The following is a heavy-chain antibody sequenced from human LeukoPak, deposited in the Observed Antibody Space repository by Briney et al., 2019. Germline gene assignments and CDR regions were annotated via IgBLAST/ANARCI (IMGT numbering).Heavy chain of an antibody. CDR3: ASSETLRHIDY. CDR1: GGSISSSNW. Sequence: SETLSLTCAISGGSISSSNWWSWVRQPPGKGLEWVGEIYHSGSSNYNPSLKTRVTISVDKSKNQFSLKLSSVTAADTAVYYCASSETLRHIDYWGQGTLVTVTS. J-gene: IGHJ4*02. D-gene: IGHD3-3*01. CDR2: IYHSGSS. V-gene: IGHV4-4*02.